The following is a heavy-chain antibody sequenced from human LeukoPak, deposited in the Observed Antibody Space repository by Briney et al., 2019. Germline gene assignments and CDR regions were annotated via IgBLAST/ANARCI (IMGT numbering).Heavy chain of an antibody. CDR3: ARDGRSVRQQLVQRGNYYYYMDV. V-gene: IGHV3-33*01. CDR2: IWYDGSNK. J-gene: IGHJ6*03. Sequence: GGSLRLSCAASGFTFSSYGMHWVRQAPGKGLEWVAVIWYDGSNKYYADSVKGRFTISRDNSKNTLYLQMNSLRAEDTAVYYCARDGRSVRQQLVQRGNYYYYMDVWGKGTTVTVSS. D-gene: IGHD6-13*01. CDR1: GFTFSSYG.